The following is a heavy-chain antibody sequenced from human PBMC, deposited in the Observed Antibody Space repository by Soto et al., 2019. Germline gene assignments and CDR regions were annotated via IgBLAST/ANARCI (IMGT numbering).Heavy chain of an antibody. Sequence: QVQLQESGPGLVKPSETLSLTCTVSGVSISSSYWSWIRQPPGKGLEWIGYIYNSGSTNYNPSLKSRVTISVDTSKNPVSLGLSSVTAADTAVYYCARDRAFCSGRSCYSTPDYYYYMDVWGKGTTVTVS. J-gene: IGHJ6*03. CDR2: IYNSGST. CDR3: ARDRAFCSGRSCYSTPDYYYYMDV. V-gene: IGHV4-59*01. D-gene: IGHD2-15*01. CDR1: GVSISSSY.